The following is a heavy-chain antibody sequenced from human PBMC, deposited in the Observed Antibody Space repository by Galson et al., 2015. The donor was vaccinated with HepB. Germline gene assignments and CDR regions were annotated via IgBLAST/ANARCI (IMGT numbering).Heavy chain of an antibody. J-gene: IGHJ4*02. CDR3: ARSPISGWYGGFDY. CDR1: GFTFSSYA. Sequence: SLRLSCAASGFTFSSYAMHWVRQAPGKGLEWVAVISYDGSNKYYADSVKGRFTISRDNSKNALYLQMNSLRAEDTAVYYCARSPISGWYGGFDYWGQGTLVTVSS. CDR2: ISYDGSNK. D-gene: IGHD6-19*01. V-gene: IGHV3-30*04.